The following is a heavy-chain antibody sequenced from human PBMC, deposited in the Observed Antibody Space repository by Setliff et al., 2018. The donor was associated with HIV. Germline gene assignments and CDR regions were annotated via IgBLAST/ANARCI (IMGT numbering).Heavy chain of an antibody. D-gene: IGHD3-10*01. V-gene: IGHV3-48*03. CDR1: GFPFRHYK. CDR2: ISIGSGGAI. Sequence: RLSCAASGFPFRHYKFNWVRQAPGRGLEWVSSISIGSGGAIDYADSVQGRFTISRDNSKNSLYLQMNSLRVEDTAVYYCARDYLYYNLYNGSPVYGMDVWGQGTTVTVSS. J-gene: IGHJ6*02. CDR3: ARDYLYYNLYNGSPVYGMDV.